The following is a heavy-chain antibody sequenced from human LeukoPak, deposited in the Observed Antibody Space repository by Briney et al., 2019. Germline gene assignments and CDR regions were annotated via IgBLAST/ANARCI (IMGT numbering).Heavy chain of an antibody. D-gene: IGHD3-10*01. CDR2: INPNSGGT. CDR3: ATFMVRGVIHLTQSDY. Sequence: ASVKVSCKASGYTFTSYDINWVRQAPGQGLEWMGWINPNSGGTNYAQKFQGRVTMTRDTSISTAYMELSRLRSDDTAVYYCATFMVRGVIHLTQSDYWGQGTLVTVSS. J-gene: IGHJ4*02. CDR1: GYTFTSYD. V-gene: IGHV1-2*02.